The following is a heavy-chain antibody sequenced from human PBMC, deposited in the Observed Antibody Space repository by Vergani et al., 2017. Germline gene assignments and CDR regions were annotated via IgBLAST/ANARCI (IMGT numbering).Heavy chain of an antibody. V-gene: IGHV1-69*01. D-gene: IGHD4-11*01. J-gene: IGHJ5*02. CDR3: AQQKTTVTTPLGWFDP. CDR2: IIPIFGTA. Sequence: QVQLVQSGAEVKKPGSSVKVSCKASGGTFSSYAISWVRQAPGQGLKWMGGIIPIFGTANYAQKFQGRVTITADESTSTAYMELSSLRSEDTAVYYCAQQKTTVTTPLGWFDPWGQGTLVTVSS. CDR1: GGTFSSYA.